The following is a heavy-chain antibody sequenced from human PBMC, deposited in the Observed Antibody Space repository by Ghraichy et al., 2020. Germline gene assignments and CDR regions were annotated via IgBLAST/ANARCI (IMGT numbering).Heavy chain of an antibody. Sequence: SETLSLTCAVYGGSFSGYYWSWIRQPPGKGLEWIGEINHSGSTNYNPSLKSRVTISVDTSKNQFSLKLSSVTAADTAVYYCARGDYYDSSGSSFDYWGQGTLVTVSS. CDR3: ARGDYYDSSGSSFDY. CDR1: GGSFSGYY. V-gene: IGHV4-34*01. J-gene: IGHJ4*02. CDR2: INHSGST. D-gene: IGHD3-22*01.